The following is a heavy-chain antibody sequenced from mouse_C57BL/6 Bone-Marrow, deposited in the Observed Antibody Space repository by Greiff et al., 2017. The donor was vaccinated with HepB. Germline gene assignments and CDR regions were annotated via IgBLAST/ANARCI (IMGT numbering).Heavy chain of an antibody. J-gene: IGHJ3*01. V-gene: IGHV1-64*01. CDR1: GYTFTSYW. Sequence: QVHVKQPGAELVKPGASVKLSCKASGYTFTSYWMHWVKQRPGQGLEWIGMIHPNSGSTNYNEKFKSKATLTVDKSSSTAYMQLSSLTSEDSAVYYCAYTVVAEAYWGQGTLVTVSA. D-gene: IGHD1-1*01. CDR2: IHPNSGST. CDR3: AYTVVAEAY.